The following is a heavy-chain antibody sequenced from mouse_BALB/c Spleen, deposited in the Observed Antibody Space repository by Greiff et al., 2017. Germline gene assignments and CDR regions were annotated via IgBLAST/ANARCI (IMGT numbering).Heavy chain of an antibody. CDR1: GFTFSSFG. Sequence: EVQLVESGGGLVQPGGSRKLSCAASGFTFSSFGMHWVRQAPEKGLEWVAYISSGSSTIYYADTVKGRFTISRDNPKNTLFLQMTSLRSEDTAMYYCARSVWYFDVWGAGTTVTVSS. CDR2: ISSGSSTI. V-gene: IGHV5-17*02. J-gene: IGHJ1*01. CDR3: ARSVWYFDV.